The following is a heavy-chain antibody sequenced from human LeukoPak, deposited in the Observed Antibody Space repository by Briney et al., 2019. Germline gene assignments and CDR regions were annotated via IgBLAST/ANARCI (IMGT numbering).Heavy chain of an antibody. Sequence: GGSLRLSCAASGFTFSSYAMSWVRQAPGKGLEWVTMVRNDGGDKYYADSVRGRFTISRDNSKNTLYLQMNSLGPEDTAVYYCAKHYYGSGSQKYYFDYWGQGTLVTVSS. V-gene: IGHV3-30*02. CDR2: VRNDGGDK. CDR1: GFTFSSYA. D-gene: IGHD3-10*01. CDR3: AKHYYGSGSQKYYFDY. J-gene: IGHJ4*02.